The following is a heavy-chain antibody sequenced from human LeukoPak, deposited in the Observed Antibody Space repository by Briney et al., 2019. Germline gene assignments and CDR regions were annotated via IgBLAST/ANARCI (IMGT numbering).Heavy chain of an antibody. D-gene: IGHD3-9*01. Sequence: WETLTLSCTVSGCTFTSHGRSWIRQPPGKGLEWIGYIYYSGSTNYNPSLKRRVIILVDTSKNKFSLKLISMTAADTAVYYCARAPMYYDILTGYYPGAFDIWGQGTMVTVSS. CDR3: ARAPMYYDILTGYYPGAFDI. CDR1: GCTFTSHG. J-gene: IGHJ3*02. CDR2: IYYSGST. V-gene: IGHV4-59*11.